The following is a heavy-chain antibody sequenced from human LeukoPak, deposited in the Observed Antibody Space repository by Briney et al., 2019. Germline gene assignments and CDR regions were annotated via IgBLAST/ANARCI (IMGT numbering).Heavy chain of an antibody. J-gene: IGHJ4*02. D-gene: IGHD6-19*01. Sequence: ASVKVSRNASGYTFTSYGISWVRQAPGQGLERMGWISAYNGNTNYAQKLQGRVTMTTDTSTSTAYMELRSLRSDDTAVYYCARAPQVAGSEYFDYWGQGTLVTVYS. CDR2: ISAYNGNT. CDR1: GYTFTSYG. V-gene: IGHV1-18*01. CDR3: ARAPQVAGSEYFDY.